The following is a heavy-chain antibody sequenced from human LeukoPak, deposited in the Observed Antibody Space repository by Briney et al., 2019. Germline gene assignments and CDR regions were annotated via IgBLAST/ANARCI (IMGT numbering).Heavy chain of an antibody. D-gene: IGHD3-16*02. CDR3: ARSRDYDYVWGNYRYGFDY. CDR1: GGSISSYY. Sequence: SETLSLTCTVSGGSISSYYWSWIRQPAGKGLEWTGRIYTSGSTNYNPSLKSRVTMSVDTSKNQFSLKLSSVTAADTAVYYCARSRDYDYVWGNYRYGFDYWGQGTLVTVSS. CDR2: IYTSGST. J-gene: IGHJ4*02. V-gene: IGHV4-4*07.